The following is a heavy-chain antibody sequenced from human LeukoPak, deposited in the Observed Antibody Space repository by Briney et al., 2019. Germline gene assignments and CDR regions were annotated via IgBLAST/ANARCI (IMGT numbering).Heavy chain of an antibody. V-gene: IGHV4-59*08. J-gene: IGHJ4*02. CDR1: GGSISSYY. Sequence: PSETLSLTCTVSGGSISSYYWSWIRQPPGKGLEWIGYIYYSGSTNYNPSLKSRVTISVDTSKNQFSLKLSSVTAAGTAVYYCARLQRLGYFDYWGQGTLVTVSS. D-gene: IGHD6-19*01. CDR3: ARLQRLGYFDY. CDR2: IYYSGST.